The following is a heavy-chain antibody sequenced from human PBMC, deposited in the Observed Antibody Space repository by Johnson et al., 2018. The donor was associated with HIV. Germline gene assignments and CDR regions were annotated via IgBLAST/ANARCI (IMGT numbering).Heavy chain of an antibody. CDR1: GFTFSDSY. D-gene: IGHD5-18*01. CDR3: TRESTPWGADYVGYGLDV. J-gene: IGHJ3*01. V-gene: IGHV3-11*04. CDR2: ISSSGTTK. Sequence: QVQLVESGGGLVQPGGSLRLSCGASGFTFSDSYMNWVRQTPGKGLEWVAHISSSGTTKYYADSVKGRFTISRDNTKKSLYLEMNSLRVDDTAIYYCTRESTPWGADYVGYGLDVWGQGTMVAVSS.